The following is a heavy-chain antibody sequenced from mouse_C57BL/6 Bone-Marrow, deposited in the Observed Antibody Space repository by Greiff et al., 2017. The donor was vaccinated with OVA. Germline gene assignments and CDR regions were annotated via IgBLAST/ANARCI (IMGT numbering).Heavy chain of an antibody. Sequence: VQLQQPGAELVKPGASVKLSCKASGYTFTSYWMHWVKQRPGQGLEWIGMIHPNSGSTNYNEKFKSKATLTVDKSSSTAYMQLSSLTSEDSAVYYCAGTTVVVHWYFDVWGTGTTVTVSS. D-gene: IGHD1-1*01. V-gene: IGHV1-64*01. CDR2: IHPNSGST. J-gene: IGHJ1*03. CDR1: GYTFTSYW. CDR3: AGTTVVVHWYFDV.